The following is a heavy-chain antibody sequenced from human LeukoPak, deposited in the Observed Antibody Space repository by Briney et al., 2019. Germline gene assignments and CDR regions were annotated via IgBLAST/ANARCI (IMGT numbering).Heavy chain of an antibody. CDR1: GESLSNYF. J-gene: IGHJ4*02. V-gene: IGHV4-34*01. CDR2: INPSGTT. CDR3: ARDDSGTYAALDY. D-gene: IGHD1-26*01. Sequence: SETLSLTCAVYGESLSNYFWTWIRQPPGKGLEWIGEINPSGTTNYNPSLKSRVTISVDKSKNHFSLNLSSVTAADTAVYYCARDDSGTYAALDYWGQGTLVTVSS.